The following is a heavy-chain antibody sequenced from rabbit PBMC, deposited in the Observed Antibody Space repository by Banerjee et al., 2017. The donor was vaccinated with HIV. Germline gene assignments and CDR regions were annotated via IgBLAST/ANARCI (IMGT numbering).Heavy chain of an antibody. CDR3: ARKAPGGDFNL. V-gene: IGHV1S45*01. CDR2: IYVGSYDKT. Sequence: QEQLEESGGGLVRPEGSLTLTCKASGIDFSSYYYMCWVRQAPGKGLEWIACIYVGSYDKTYYATWAKGRFTISKPSSTTVTLQMTSLTAAETATYFCARKAPGGDFNLWGPGTLVHRL. CDR1: GIDFSSYYY. J-gene: IGHJ4*01.